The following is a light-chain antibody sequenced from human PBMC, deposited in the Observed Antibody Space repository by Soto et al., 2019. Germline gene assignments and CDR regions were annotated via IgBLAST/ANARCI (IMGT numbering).Light chain of an antibody. CDR3: QQYYGLPPLT. V-gene: IGKV1-5*01. CDR1: QSISTW. Sequence: DIQMTQSPSTLSASVGDRVTITCRASQSISTWLAWYQQEPGKAPKLLIYHASKLAKGVTSRFSGSGSGTDFSFIITSLQREDLATYYCQQYYGLPPLTFGQGTRLEIK. J-gene: IGKJ5*01. CDR2: HAS.